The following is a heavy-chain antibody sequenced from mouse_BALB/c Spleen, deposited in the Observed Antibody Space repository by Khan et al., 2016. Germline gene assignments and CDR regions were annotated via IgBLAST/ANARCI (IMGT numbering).Heavy chain of an antibody. Sequence: EVQLQESGPGLVKPSQSLSLTSTVTGYSITSDYAWNWIRQFPGNKLEWMGYISYSGSTSYNPSLKSRISITRDTSKNQFFLQLNSVTTEDTATXYCARGDYGSSSWFAYWGQGTLVTVSA. V-gene: IGHV3-2*02. J-gene: IGHJ3*01. CDR3: ARGDYGSSSWFAY. D-gene: IGHD1-1*01. CDR1: GYSITSDYA. CDR2: ISYSGST.